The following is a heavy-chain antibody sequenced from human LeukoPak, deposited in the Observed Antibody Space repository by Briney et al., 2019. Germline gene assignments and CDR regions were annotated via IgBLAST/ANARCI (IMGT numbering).Heavy chain of an antibody. CDR3: AKDERTGATVTALDC. J-gene: IGHJ4*02. D-gene: IGHD4-17*01. CDR1: GFTFSNYW. V-gene: IGHV3-74*01. Sequence: GGSLRLSCAASGFTFSNYWLHWVRQPPGKGLVWVSRITTDESSTHYAASVNGRFTISRDNAKSTVYLQMNSLRAEDTAVYYCAKDERTGATVTALDCWGQGTLVTVSS. CDR2: ITTDESST.